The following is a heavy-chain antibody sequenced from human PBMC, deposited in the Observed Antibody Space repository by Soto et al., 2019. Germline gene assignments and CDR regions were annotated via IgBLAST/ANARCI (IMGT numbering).Heavy chain of an antibody. CDR3: AKAPRSSLNFFYYMDV. D-gene: IGHD2-2*01. J-gene: IGHJ6*03. CDR1: GFTFGSYA. V-gene: IGHV3-23*01. CDR2: LGGNGFTT. Sequence: EVQLLESGGGLVQPGGSLRLSCVVSGFTFGSYAMSWVRQAPEKGPEWVAILGGNGFTTYYADSVKGRFTISGDKSKGKLVPEMDQLGAHEPGVYYWAKAPRSSLNFFYYMDVWGRGTSVTVSS.